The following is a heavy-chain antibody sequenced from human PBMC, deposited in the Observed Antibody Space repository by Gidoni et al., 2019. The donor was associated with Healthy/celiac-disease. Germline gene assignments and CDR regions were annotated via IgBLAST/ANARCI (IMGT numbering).Heavy chain of an antibody. CDR3: AKDRGYSYGSNAFDI. D-gene: IGHD5-18*01. CDR2: ISWNSGSI. Sequence: EVQLVASGGGLVQPGRSLRLSWAASGFTLDDYAMHWVRQAPGKGLEWVSGISWNSGSIGYADSVKGRFTISRDNAKNSLYLQMNSLRAEDTALYYCAKDRGYSYGSNAFDIWGQGTMVTVSS. CDR1: GFTLDDYA. V-gene: IGHV3-9*01. J-gene: IGHJ3*02.